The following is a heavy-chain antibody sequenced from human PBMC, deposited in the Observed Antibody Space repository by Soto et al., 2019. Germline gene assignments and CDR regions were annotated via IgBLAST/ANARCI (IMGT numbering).Heavy chain of an antibody. D-gene: IGHD3-9*01. Sequence: QVTLKESGPVLLKPTETLTLTCVVADFSLTNPRMGVSWIRQPPGKALEWLAHILSNDVKSYSTTLSDRLTVSKDSSNSQVALTLTDVDPEDTATYYCARLFALVLTGSYSLESWGQGTLVTVSS. CDR1: DFSLTNPRMG. CDR2: ILSNDVK. J-gene: IGHJ4*02. CDR3: ARLFALVLTGSYSLES. V-gene: IGHV2-26*01.